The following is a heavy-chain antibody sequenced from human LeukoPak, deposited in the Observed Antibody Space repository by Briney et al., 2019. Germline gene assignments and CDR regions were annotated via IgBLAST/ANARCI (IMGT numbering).Heavy chain of an antibody. Sequence: PSETLSLSCTVSGGSISSYYLSWIRQPPGKGLEWVGYIYTSGSTNYNASLKSRVTISVDTSKNQFSLKLSSVTAADTAVYYCAGHYLEYYYIKYVWGNGTTVTF. CDR1: GGSISSYY. CDR3: AGHYLEYYYIKYV. J-gene: IGHJ6*03. D-gene: IGHD1-1*01. V-gene: IGHV4-4*09. CDR2: IYTSGST.